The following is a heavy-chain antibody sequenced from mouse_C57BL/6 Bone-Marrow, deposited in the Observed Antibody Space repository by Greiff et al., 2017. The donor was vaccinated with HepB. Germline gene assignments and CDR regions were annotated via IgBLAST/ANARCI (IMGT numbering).Heavy chain of an antibody. Sequence: HVQLQQSGAELVKPGASVKVSCKASGYTFTCYCMHWVKQRPGQGLEWIGRIHPADSDTNYNQKFKGKATLTVDNSSSTAYMQLSSLTSEDSAVYYCAIYDYGTGFAYWGQGTLVTVSA. D-gene: IGHD1-1*01. CDR3: AIYDYGTGFAY. CDR2: IHPADSDT. V-gene: IGHV1-74*01. J-gene: IGHJ3*01. CDR1: GYTFTCYC.